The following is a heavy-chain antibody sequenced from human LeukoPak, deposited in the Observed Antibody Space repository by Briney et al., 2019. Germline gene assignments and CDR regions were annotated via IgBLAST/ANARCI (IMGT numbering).Heavy chain of an antibody. CDR2: IYYSGST. CDR3: ARGSLWWLRV. D-gene: IGHD4/OR15-4a*01. J-gene: IGHJ4*02. Sequence: PSETLSLTCTVSGDSISSYYWSWIRQPPGKGLEWIGYIYYSGSTNYNPSLKSRVTISVDTSKNQFSLKLSSVTAADTAVYYCARGSLWWLRVWGQGTLVTVSS. CDR1: GDSISSYY. V-gene: IGHV4-59*01.